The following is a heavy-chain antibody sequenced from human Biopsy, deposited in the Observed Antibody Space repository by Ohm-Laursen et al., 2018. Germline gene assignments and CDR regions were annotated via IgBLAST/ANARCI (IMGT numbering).Heavy chain of an antibody. D-gene: IGHD3-22*01. CDR1: GGSFSEYY. CDR2: INHRGTT. J-gene: IGHJ6*02. CDR3: VRGVDYYDPYHYYALDV. Sequence: GTLSLTCAVYGGSFSEYYWTWIRQPPGKGLEWIGEINHRGTTNYNPSLKSRVTISVDTSKNQFSLKVRSATAADTAVYYCVRGVDYYDPYHYYALDVWGQGTTVTVSS. V-gene: IGHV4-34*01.